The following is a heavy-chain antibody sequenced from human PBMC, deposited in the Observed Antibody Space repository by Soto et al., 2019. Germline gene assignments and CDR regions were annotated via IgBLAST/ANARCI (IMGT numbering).Heavy chain of an antibody. V-gene: IGHV4-4*02. CDR1: GDSITSSAW. D-gene: IGHD1-20*01. Sequence: QVQLQESGPGLVKPSGTLSLTCAVSGDSITSSAWWSCVRQPPGKGLEWIGEIHLGGTTNYNPSLKSRVTLSVDKSQNQFSLILNSLTAADTAIYYCARGDNWRLDLWGQGTLVTVSS. CDR3: ARGDNWRLDL. CDR2: IHLGGTT. J-gene: IGHJ5*02.